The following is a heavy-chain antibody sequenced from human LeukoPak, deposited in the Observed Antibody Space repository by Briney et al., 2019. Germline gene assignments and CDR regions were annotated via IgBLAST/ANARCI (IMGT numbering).Heavy chain of an antibody. J-gene: IGHJ3*02. D-gene: IGHD4-23*01. CDR1: GFTFSSYA. Sequence: GGSLRLSCAASGFTFSSYAMNWVRQAPGKGLEWVSSISSSSSYIYYADSVKGRFTISRDNVKNSLYLQMNSLRAEDTAVYYCARGLPTGVDAFDIWGQGTMVTVSS. CDR3: ARGLPTGVDAFDI. V-gene: IGHV3-21*01. CDR2: ISSSSSYI.